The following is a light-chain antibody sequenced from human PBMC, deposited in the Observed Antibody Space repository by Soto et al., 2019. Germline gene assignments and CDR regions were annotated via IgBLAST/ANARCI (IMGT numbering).Light chain of an antibody. CDR3: SSYTSSSPCVV. CDR1: SSDIGGYNY. CDR2: NVS. V-gene: IGLV2-14*01. Sequence: QSALTQPASVSGSPGQSITISCTGASSDIGGYNYVSWYQQHPGKAPKLMIYNVSHRPSGVSDRFSGSKSGNTASLTISGLQAEDEANYYCSSYTSSSPCVVFGGGTKLTVL. J-gene: IGLJ2*01.